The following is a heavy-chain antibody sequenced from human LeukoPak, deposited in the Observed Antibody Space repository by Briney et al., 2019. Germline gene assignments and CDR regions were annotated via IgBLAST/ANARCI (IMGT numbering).Heavy chain of an antibody. CDR1: GFTFSSYG. D-gene: IGHD3-22*01. Sequence: GRSLRLSCAASGFTFSSYGMHWVRQAPGKGLEWVAVIWYDGSNKYYADSVKGRFTISRDNSKNTLYLQMNSLRAEDTAAYYCATARDSSGYYCDYWGQGTLVTVSS. CDR3: ATARDSSGYYCDY. J-gene: IGHJ4*02. V-gene: IGHV3-33*01. CDR2: IWYDGSNK.